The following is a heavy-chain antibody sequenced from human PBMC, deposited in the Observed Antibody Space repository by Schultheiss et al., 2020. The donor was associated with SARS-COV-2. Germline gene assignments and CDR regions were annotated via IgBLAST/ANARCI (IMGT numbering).Heavy chain of an antibody. V-gene: IGHV3-23*01. CDR1: GFTFSSYW. CDR2: ISGSGGST. Sequence: GGSLRLSCAASGFTFSSYWMSWVRQAPGKGLEWVSAISGSGGSTYYADSVKGRFTISRDNSKNTLYLQMNSLRAVDTAVYYCARPYYYGSGTYYFDYWGQGTLVTVSS. CDR3: ARPYYYGSGTYYFDY. J-gene: IGHJ4*02. D-gene: IGHD3-10*01.